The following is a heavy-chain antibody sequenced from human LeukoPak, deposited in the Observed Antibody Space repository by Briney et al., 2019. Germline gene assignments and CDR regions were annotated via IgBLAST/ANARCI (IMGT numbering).Heavy chain of an antibody. CDR1: GFTFSSYG. J-gene: IGHJ6*03. D-gene: IGHD3-10*01. CDR2: IRYDGSNK. Sequence: GGSLRLSCAASGFTFSSYGMHWVRQAPGKGLEWVAFIRYDGSNKYYADSVKGRFTISRDNSKNTLYPQMNSLRAEDTAVYYCAKVPGLYGSGSYYYYYYMDVWGKGTTVTISS. CDR3: AKVPGLYGSGSYYYYYYMDV. V-gene: IGHV3-30*02.